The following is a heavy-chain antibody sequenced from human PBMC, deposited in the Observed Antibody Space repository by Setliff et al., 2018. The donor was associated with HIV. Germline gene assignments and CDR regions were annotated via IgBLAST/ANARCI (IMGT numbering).Heavy chain of an antibody. Sequence: SETLSLTCTVSGGSISSYCWSWIRQPAGKGLEWIGHIYISGSTNYNPSFNSRVTMSVDTSKNQFSLRLTSVTAADTAMYHCARDRSSGWSKDWFDTWGQGILVTVSS. J-gene: IGHJ5*02. CDR1: GGSISSYC. CDR3: ARDRSSGWSKDWFDT. V-gene: IGHV4-4*07. D-gene: IGHD6-19*01. CDR2: IYISGST.